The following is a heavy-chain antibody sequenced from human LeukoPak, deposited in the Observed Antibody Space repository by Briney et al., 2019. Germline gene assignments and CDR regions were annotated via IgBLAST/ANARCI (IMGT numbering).Heavy chain of an antibody. CDR3: ARPVVPAANSAFDI. CDR2: IYHSGST. V-gene: IGHV4-30-2*01. J-gene: IGHJ3*02. D-gene: IGHD2-2*01. Sequence: PSQTLSLTCTVSGGSISSGGYYWSWIRQPPGKGLEWIGYIYHSGSTYYNPSLKSRVTISVDRSKNQFSLKLSSVTAADTAVYYCARPVVPAANSAFDIWGQGTMVTVSS. CDR1: GGSISSGGYY.